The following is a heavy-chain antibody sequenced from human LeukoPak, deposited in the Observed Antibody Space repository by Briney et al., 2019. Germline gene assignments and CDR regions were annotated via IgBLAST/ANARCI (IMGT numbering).Heavy chain of an antibody. Sequence: ASVKVSCKASEYIFTGYYMHWVRQAPGQGLEWMGWINPNSGGTNYAQNFQGRVTMTRDTSTSTADMELSSLRSDDTAVYYCASARSGFYPTFDYWGQGTLLTVSS. J-gene: IGHJ4*02. CDR1: EYIFTGYY. D-gene: IGHD3-3*01. CDR3: ASARSGFYPTFDY. V-gene: IGHV1-2*02. CDR2: INPNSGGT.